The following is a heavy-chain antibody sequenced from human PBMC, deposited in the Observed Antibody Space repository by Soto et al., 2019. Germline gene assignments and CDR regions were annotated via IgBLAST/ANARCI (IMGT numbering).Heavy chain of an antibody. CDR1: GYTFTSYG. J-gene: IGHJ5*02. Sequence: QVRLVQSGSEVKKPGASVKVSCKASGYTFTSYGFSWVRQAPGQGLEWVGWISAHHGDTNYAQKFQGRVTMTTDTSTSTAYMELRSLRSDDTAVYYCARDNMVTSNWFDTWGQGTLVTVSS. CDR3: ARDNMVTSNWFDT. V-gene: IGHV1-18*01. D-gene: IGHD2-21*02. CDR2: ISAHHGDT.